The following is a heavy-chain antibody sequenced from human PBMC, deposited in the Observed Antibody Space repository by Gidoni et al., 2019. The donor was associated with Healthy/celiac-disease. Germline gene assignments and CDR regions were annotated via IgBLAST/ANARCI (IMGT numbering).Heavy chain of an antibody. D-gene: IGHD1-26*01. CDR1: GFTFSSYS. Sequence: EVQLVESGGGLVKPGGSLRLSCAASGFTFSSYSMNWVRQAPGKGLEWVSSISSSSSYIYYADSVKGRFTISRDNAKNSLYLQMNSLRAEDTAVYYCARWGSGSYGFDYWGQGTLVTVSS. J-gene: IGHJ4*02. CDR2: ISSSSSYI. CDR3: ARWGSGSYGFDY. V-gene: IGHV3-21*01.